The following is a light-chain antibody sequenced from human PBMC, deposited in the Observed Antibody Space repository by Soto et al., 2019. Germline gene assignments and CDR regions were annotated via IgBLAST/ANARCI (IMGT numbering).Light chain of an antibody. V-gene: IGKV3-20*01. CDR1: QSVSSSY. Sequence: EVVLTHSPVPLSLSAWEVSTVSCSARQSVSSSYLAWYQQKPGQAPRLLIYGASSRATGIPDRFSGSGSGTDFTLTISRLEPEDFAVYYCQQYGSSPPRTFGQGTNVDIK. CDR2: GAS. CDR3: QQYGSSPPRT. J-gene: IGKJ1*01.